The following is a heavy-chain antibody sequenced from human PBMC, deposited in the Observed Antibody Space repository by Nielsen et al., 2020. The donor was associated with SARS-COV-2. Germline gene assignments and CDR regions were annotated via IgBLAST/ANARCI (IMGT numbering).Heavy chain of an antibody. V-gene: IGHV3-30*18. CDR2: ISYDGSNK. D-gene: IGHD2-2*01. CDR1: GFTFSSYG. Sequence: SLKISCAASGFTFSSYGMHWVRQAPGKGLEWVAVISYDGSNKYYADSVKGRFTISRDNSKNTLYLQMNSLRAEDTAVYYCAKGILPAGFDYWGQGTLVTVSS. J-gene: IGHJ4*02. CDR3: AKGILPAGFDY.